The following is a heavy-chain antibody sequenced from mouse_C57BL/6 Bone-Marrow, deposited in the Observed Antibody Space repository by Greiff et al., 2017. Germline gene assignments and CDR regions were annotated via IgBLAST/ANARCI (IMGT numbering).Heavy chain of an antibody. CDR1: GFNIKDDY. V-gene: IGHV14-4*01. D-gene: IGHD2-2*01. J-gene: IGHJ4*01. CDR3: TTGVTTEKMDY. CDR2: IDPENGDT. Sequence: EVQLQQSGAELVRPGASVKLSCTASGFNIKDDYMHWVKQRPEQGLEWIGWIDPENGDTEYASKCQGKATITADTSSNTAYLQLSSLTSEVTAVYYCTTGVTTEKMDYWGQGTSVTVSA.